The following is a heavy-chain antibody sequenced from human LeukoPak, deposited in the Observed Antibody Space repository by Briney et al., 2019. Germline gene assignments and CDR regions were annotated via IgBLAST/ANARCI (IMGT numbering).Heavy chain of an antibody. J-gene: IGHJ5*02. CDR3: TTELKNTIFGVVSWFDP. D-gene: IGHD3-3*01. V-gene: IGHV3-15*01. CDR1: GFTFSNAW. CDR2: IKSKTDGGTT. Sequence: GGSLRLSCAASGFTFSNAWMSWVRQAPGKGLEWVGRIKSKTDGGTTDYAAPVKGRFTISRDDSKNTLYLQMNSLKTEDTAVYYCTTELKNTIFGVVSWFDPWGQGTLVTVSS.